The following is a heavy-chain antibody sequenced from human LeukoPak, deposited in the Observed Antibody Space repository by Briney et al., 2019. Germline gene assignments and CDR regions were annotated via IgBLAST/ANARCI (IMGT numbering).Heavy chain of an antibody. J-gene: IGHJ4*02. CDR3: ASSYSNYRWLDY. D-gene: IGHD4-11*01. Sequence: PGGSLRLSCAASGFTFRNYVMYWVRQAPGKGLEWVSSISSSSSYIYYADSVKGRFTISRDNAKNSLYLQMNSLRAEDTAVYYCASSYSNYRWLDYWGQGTLVTVSS. CDR1: GFTFRNYV. CDR2: ISSSSSYI. V-gene: IGHV3-21*01.